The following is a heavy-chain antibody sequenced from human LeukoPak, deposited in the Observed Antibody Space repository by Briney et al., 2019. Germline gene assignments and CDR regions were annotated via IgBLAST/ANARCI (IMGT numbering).Heavy chain of an antibody. CDR1: GFTFSSYE. CDR2: ISGSGSTI. J-gene: IGHJ4*02. CDR3: ARGDRQWLVGVFDY. Sequence: GGSLRLSCAASGFTFSSYEMNWVRQAPGKGLEWVSHISGSGSTIYYADSVKGRFTISRDNAKNSLYLQMNSPRAEDTAVYYCARGDRQWLVGVFDYWGQGTLVTVSS. V-gene: IGHV3-48*03. D-gene: IGHD6-19*01.